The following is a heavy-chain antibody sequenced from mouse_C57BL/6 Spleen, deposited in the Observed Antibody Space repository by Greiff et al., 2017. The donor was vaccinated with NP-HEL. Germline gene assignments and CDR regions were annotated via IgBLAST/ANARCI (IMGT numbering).Heavy chain of an antibody. CDR3: ARSRLY. CDR1: GYTFTSYW. J-gene: IGHJ4*01. CDR2: IDPSDSYT. D-gene: IGHD2-12*01. V-gene: IGHV1-50*01. Sequence: QVQLQQPGAELVKPGASVKLSCKASGYTFTSYWMQWVKQRPGQGLEWIGEIDPSDSYTNYNQKFKGKATLTVDTSSSTAYMQLSSLTSEDSAVYYCARSRLYWGQGTSVTVSS.